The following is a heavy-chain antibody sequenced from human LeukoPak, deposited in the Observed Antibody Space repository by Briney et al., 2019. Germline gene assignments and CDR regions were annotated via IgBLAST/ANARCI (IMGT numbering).Heavy chain of an antibody. J-gene: IGHJ4*02. CDR2: INHSGST. D-gene: IGHD6-13*01. V-gene: IGHV4-34*01. Sequence: SETLSLTSAVYGGSFSGYYWSWIRQPPGKGLEWIGEINHSGSTNYNPSLKSRVTISVDTSKNQFSLKLSSVTAADTAVYYCARGRVLKYSSSWLDYWGQGTLVTVSS. CDR3: ARGRVLKYSSSWLDY. CDR1: GGSFSGYY.